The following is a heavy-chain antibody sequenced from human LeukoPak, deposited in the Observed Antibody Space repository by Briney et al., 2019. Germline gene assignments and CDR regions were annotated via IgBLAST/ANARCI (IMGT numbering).Heavy chain of an antibody. D-gene: IGHD2-15*01. CDR3: ASNIPRITGAQFSDY. Sequence: NPSETLSLTCAVSGYSISSGYYWGWIRQPPRKGLEWIGSIYHNGNTYYNPSLKSRVTISVDTSKNEFSLKLSSGTAADTAVYYCASNIPRITGAQFSDYWGQGTLVTVSS. CDR1: GYSISSGYY. CDR2: IYHNGNT. V-gene: IGHV4-38-2*01. J-gene: IGHJ4*02.